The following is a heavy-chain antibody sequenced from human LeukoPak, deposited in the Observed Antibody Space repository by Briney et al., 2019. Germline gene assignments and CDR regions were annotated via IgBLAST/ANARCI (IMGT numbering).Heavy chain of an antibody. CDR2: IRSKANSYAT. CDR3: TTITPIYY. J-gene: IGHJ4*02. V-gene: IGHV3-73*01. Sequence: GGSLKLSCAASGFTFSGSAMDWVRQASGKGLEYVGRIRSKANSYATAYAASVKGRFTISRDDSKNTAYLQMNSLKTEDTAVYYCTTITPIYYWGQGTLVTVSS. D-gene: IGHD3-10*01. CDR1: GFTFSGSA.